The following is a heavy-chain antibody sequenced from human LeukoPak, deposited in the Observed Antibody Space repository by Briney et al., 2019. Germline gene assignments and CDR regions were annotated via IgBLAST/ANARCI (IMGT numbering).Heavy chain of an antibody. J-gene: IGHJ3*02. CDR1: GYTFTSYG. CDR2: ISAYNGNT. V-gene: IGHV1-18*01. CDR3: ARSGYCSGGSCHSGVFDI. Sequence: ASVKVSCKASGYTFTSYGIGWVRQAPGQGLEWMGWISAYNGNTNYAQKLQGRVTMTTDTSTSTAYMELRSLRSDDTAVYYCARSGYCSGGSCHSGVFDIWGQGTMVTVSS. D-gene: IGHD2-15*01.